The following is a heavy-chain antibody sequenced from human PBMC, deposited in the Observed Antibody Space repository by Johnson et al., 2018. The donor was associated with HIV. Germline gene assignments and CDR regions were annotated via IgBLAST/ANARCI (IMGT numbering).Heavy chain of an antibody. CDR2: INWNGGST. D-gene: IGHD1-26*01. Sequence: QLVESGGGLVQPGRSLRLSCAASGFTFDDYAMHWVRQAPGKGLEWVSGINWNGGSTGYADSVKGRFTISRDNSKNTLYLQMNSLRAEDTAVYYCASLGGSYSLDIWGQGTMVTVSS. J-gene: IGHJ3*02. CDR3: ASLGGSYSLDI. V-gene: IGHV3-9*01. CDR1: GFTFDDYA.